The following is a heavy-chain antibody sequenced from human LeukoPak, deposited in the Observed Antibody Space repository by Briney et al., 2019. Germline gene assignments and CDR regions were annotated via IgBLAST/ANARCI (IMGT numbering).Heavy chain of an antibody. Sequence: VASVTVSCKASGYTFTGYYMHWVRQAPGQGLEWMGWINPNSGGTNYAQKFQGRVTMTRDTSISTAYMELRSLRSDDTAVYYCARTRSGGPYYYYYMDVWGKGTTVTVSS. CDR2: INPNSGGT. CDR1: GYTFTGYY. CDR3: ARTRSGGPYYYYYMDV. J-gene: IGHJ6*03. V-gene: IGHV1-2*02. D-gene: IGHD2-15*01.